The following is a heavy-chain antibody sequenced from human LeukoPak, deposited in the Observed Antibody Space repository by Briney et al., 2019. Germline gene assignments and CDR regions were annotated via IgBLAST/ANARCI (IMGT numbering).Heavy chain of an antibody. J-gene: IGHJ4*02. CDR3: ARVTGYVMEDYFDY. V-gene: IGHV4-39*07. Sequence: SETLSLTCTVSGASISSTSYCWGWIRQPPGKGLEWIGSIYYSGTTYYNPSLKSRVTISVDTSKNQFSLRLSSVTAADTAVYYCARVTGYVMEDYFDYWGQGTLVTVSS. CDR2: IYYSGTT. CDR1: GASISSTSYC. D-gene: IGHD6-13*01.